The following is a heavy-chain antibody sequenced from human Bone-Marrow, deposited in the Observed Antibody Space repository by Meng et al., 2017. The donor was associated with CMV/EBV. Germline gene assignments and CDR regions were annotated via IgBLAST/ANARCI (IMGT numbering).Heavy chain of an antibody. V-gene: IGHV3-30*02. J-gene: IGHJ4*02. CDR1: GFTFSSYG. CDR3: AKDRILDLDY. D-gene: IGHD1-1*01. CDR2: IRYDGSNK. Sequence: GESLKISCAASGFTFSSYGMHWVRQAPGKGLEWVAFIRYDGSNKYYADSVKGRFTISRDNSKNTLYLQMNGLRAEDTAVYYCAKDRILDLDYWGQGTLVTVSS.